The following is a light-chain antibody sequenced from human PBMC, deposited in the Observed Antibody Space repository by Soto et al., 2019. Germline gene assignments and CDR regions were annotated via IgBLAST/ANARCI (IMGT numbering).Light chain of an antibody. J-gene: IGKJ1*01. CDR1: QSVSSN. Sequence: DIVMSQSPSALSVSPRERATLSCRASQSVSSNLAWYQQKPGRAPRLLIYGASTRATGIPARFSGSGSGTEFTLTISSLQSEDFAVYYCQQYNNWTFGQGTKVDIK. CDR3: QQYNNWT. CDR2: GAS. V-gene: IGKV3-15*01.